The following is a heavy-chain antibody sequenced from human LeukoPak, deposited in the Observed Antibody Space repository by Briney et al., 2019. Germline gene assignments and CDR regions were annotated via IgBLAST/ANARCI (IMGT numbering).Heavy chain of an antibody. J-gene: IGHJ4*02. CDR2: ICDSCNTN. V-gene: IGHV3-48*01. CDR1: GFTFNDYA. CDR3: AREHYDSSFDY. D-gene: IGHD3-22*01. Sequence: PGRSLRLSCAASGFTFNDYAMHWVRQAPGKGLEWISYICDSCNTNYYADSVKGRFTISRDNVKNSLYLQMNSLRAEDTAVYYCAREHYDSSFDYWGQGTLVTVSS.